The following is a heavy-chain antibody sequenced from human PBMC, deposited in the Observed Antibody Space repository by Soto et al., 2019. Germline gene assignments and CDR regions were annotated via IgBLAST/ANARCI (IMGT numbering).Heavy chain of an antibody. CDR3: AHIVVAGLGYYFDY. J-gene: IGHJ4*02. Sequence: QITLKESGPTLVKPTQTLTLTCTFSGFSLSSTRMAVGWIRRPPGKAVEWLAHIYWDDDKRYSPFLKSRLTNTKDTSKNQVVLTMSNMDPVDTARYYCAHIVVAGLGYYFDYWGQGTLVTVSS. V-gene: IGHV2-5*02. CDR1: GFSLSSTRMA. CDR2: IYWDDDK. D-gene: IGHD6-19*01.